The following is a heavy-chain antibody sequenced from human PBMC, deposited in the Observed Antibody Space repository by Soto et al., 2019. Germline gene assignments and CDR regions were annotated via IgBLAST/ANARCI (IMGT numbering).Heavy chain of an antibody. CDR1: GFTFTTFG. V-gene: IGHV3-30*18. CDR3: AKDLQAFGDYNYDYYGMDV. CDR2: ISYDGDNK. D-gene: IGHD4-17*01. J-gene: IGHJ6*02. Sequence: QVQLVESGGGVVQPGGSLRLSCAASGFTFTTFGIHWVRQAPGKGLEWVALISYDGDNKYYTDSVKGRFTISRDNYKKTMSLQMNGKRAEYTAVYYCAKDLQAFGDYNYDYYGMDVWGQGTTVTVSS.